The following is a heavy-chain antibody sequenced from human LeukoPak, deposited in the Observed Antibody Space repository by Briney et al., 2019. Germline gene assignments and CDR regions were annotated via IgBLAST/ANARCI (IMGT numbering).Heavy chain of an antibody. CDR2: ISAYNGNT. CDR3: AREPYDFWSGDFSNYFDY. V-gene: IGHV1-18*01. J-gene: IGHJ4*02. D-gene: IGHD3-3*01. Sequence: ASVKVSCKASGYTFTSYGISWVRQAPGQGLEWMGWISAYNGNTNYAQKLQGRVTMTTDTSTSTAYMELRSLRSDDTAVYYCAREPYDFWSGDFSNYFDYWGQGTLVTVSS. CDR1: GYTFTSYG.